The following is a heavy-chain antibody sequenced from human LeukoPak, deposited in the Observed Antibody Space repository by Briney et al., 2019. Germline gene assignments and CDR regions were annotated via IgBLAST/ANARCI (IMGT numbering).Heavy chain of an antibody. D-gene: IGHD4-17*01. J-gene: IGHJ4*02. Sequence: PSETLSLTCAVCGGSFSGYYWSWIRQPPGKGLEWIGEISHSGSTNYNPSLKSRVTISVDTSKNQFSLKLSSVTAADTAVYYCARGGRYGDYGIDYWGQGTLVTVSS. CDR2: ISHSGST. CDR3: ARGGRYGDYGIDY. V-gene: IGHV4-34*01. CDR1: GGSFSGYY.